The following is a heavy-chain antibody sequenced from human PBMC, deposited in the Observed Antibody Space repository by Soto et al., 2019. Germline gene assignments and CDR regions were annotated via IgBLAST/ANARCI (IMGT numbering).Heavy chain of an antibody. CDR2: IRRKANNYAT. CDR3: TRGIDVWSGYPRY. V-gene: IGHV3-73*01. J-gene: IGHJ4*02. Sequence: PGGSLRLSCAASGFIFSDSALHWVRQASGKGLEWVGRIRRKANNYATTYAASVEGRFAISRDDSKNTAYLQMNSLKTEDTAIYYCTRGIDVWSGYPRYWGQGTLVTVSS. D-gene: IGHD3-3*01. CDR1: GFIFSDSA.